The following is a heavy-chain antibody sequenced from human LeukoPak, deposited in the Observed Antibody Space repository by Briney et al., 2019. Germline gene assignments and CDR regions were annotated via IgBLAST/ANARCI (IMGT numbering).Heavy chain of an antibody. V-gene: IGHV1-2*06. CDR1: GYTFTNYD. Sequence: ASVKVSCKTSGYTFTNYDINWVRQATGQGLEWMGRINPSSGGTNYAQKFQGRVTMTRDTSINTAYMDLSSLRSDDTAVYYCARGPSGSDYWGQGTLVTVSS. CDR2: INPSSGGT. J-gene: IGHJ4*02. CDR3: ARGPSGSDY. D-gene: IGHD3-10*01.